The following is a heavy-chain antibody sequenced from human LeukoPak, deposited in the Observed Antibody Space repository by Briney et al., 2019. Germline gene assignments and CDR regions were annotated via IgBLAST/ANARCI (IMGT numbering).Heavy chain of an antibody. V-gene: IGHV4-59*01. Sequence: PSETLSLTCAVSGGPIIASYWSWIRQPPGKGLEWIGYTHYSGTGNYNPPLKSRVTISIDTSKNRFSLRLTSVTAADTAVYYCARVRFYDTTGYSTSYYLDYWGQGALVTVSS. D-gene: IGHD3-22*01. CDR1: GGPIIASY. CDR3: ARVRFYDTTGYSTSYYLDY. J-gene: IGHJ4*02. CDR2: THYSGTG.